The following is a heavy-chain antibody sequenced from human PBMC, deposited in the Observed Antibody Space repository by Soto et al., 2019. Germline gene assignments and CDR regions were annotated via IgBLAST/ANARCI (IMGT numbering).Heavy chain of an antibody. J-gene: IGHJ6*02. CDR2: MNPNSGNT. CDR3: ARGRSRDYSNYYYYGMDV. D-gene: IGHD4-4*01. Sequence: ASVKGSCKASGYTFTSYDINWVRQATGQGLEWMGWMNPNSGNTGYAQKFQGRVTMTRNTSISTAYMELSSLRSEDTAVYYCARGRSRDYSNYYYYGMDVWGQGTTVTVSS. CDR1: GYTFTSYD. V-gene: IGHV1-8*01.